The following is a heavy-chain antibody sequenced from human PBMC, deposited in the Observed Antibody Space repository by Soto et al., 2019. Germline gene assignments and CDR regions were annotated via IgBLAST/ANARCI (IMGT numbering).Heavy chain of an antibody. J-gene: IGHJ3*02. D-gene: IGHD6-19*01. CDR1: GFNFSSYA. V-gene: IGHV3-30-3*01. CDR3: ARDEQWVADAFDI. Sequence: QVQLVESGGGVVQPGRSLRLSCAATGFNFSSYAMHWVRQAPGKGLAWVAVISDDGSNKYYADYVNSRFTSSRDNSKNTLYLQMNSLRAEDTAGYYCARDEQWVADAFDIWGQGTMVTVSS. CDR2: ISDDGSNK.